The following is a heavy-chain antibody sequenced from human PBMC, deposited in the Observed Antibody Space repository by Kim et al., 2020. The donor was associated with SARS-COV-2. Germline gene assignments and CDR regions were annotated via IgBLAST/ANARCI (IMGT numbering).Heavy chain of an antibody. V-gene: IGHV1-2*02. CDR1: GYTFTGYY. CDR2: INPNSGGT. J-gene: IGHJ4*02. D-gene: IGHD2-15*01. CDR3: ARVHALYCSGGSCSDY. Sequence: ASVKVSCKASGYTFTGYYMHWVRQAPGQGLEWMGWINPNSGGTNYAQKFQGRVTMTRDTSISTAYMELSRLRSDDTAVYYCARVHALYCSGGSCSDYWGQGTLVTVSS.